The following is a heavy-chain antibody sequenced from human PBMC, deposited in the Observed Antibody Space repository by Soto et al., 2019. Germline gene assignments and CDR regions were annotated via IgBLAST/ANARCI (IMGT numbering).Heavy chain of an antibody. Sequence: GWSLRLSCAASGFTFSSYGMHLVRQAPGKGLEWVAVIWYDGSNKYYADSVKGRFTISRDNSKNTLYLQMNSLRAEDTAVYYCARDRAAGGPGDWFEPWGEGTLVTVS. D-gene: IGHD6-13*01. CDR1: GFTFSSYG. J-gene: IGHJ5*02. V-gene: IGHV3-33*01. CDR3: ARDRAAGGPGDWFEP. CDR2: IWYDGSNK.